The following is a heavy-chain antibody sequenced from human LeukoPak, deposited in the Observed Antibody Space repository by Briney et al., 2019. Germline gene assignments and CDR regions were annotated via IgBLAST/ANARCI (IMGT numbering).Heavy chain of an antibody. V-gene: IGHV7-4-1*02. CDR3: ARDQVDTAMADGFDY. CDR2: INTNTGNP. D-gene: IGHD5-18*01. CDR1: GYTFTAYH. J-gene: IGHJ4*02. Sequence: ASVKVSCKASGYTFTAYHMHWVRQSPGQGLEWMGWINTNTGNPTYAQGFTGRFVFSLDTSVITAYLQISSLKAEATTVYYCARDQVDTAMADGFDYWGQGTLVTVSS.